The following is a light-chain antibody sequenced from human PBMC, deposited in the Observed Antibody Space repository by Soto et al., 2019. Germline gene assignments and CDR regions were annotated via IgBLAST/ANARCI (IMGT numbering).Light chain of an antibody. CDR2: EVS. V-gene: IGLV2-14*01. J-gene: IGLJ2*01. Sequence: QSVLTQPASVSGSPGQSITISCTGTSSDVGGYNYVSWYQQHPGKAPKLMIFEVSNRPSRVSDRFSGSKSGYTASLTISGLQAEDEADYYCSSFTSSSSVVFGGGTKVTVL. CDR3: SSFTSSSSVV. CDR1: SSDVGGYNY.